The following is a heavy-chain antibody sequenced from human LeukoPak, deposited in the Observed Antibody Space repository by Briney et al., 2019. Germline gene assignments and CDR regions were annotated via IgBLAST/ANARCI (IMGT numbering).Heavy chain of an antibody. V-gene: IGHV3-30-3*01. CDR1: GFTFSSYA. Sequence: GRSLRLSCAASGFTFSSYAMHWVRQAPGKGLEWVAVISYDGSNKYYADSVKGRFTISRDNSKNTLYLQMNSLRAEDTAVYYCARDRQLGVDYWGQGTLVTVSS. CDR3: ARDRQLGVDY. CDR2: ISYDGSNK. J-gene: IGHJ4*02. D-gene: IGHD5-18*01.